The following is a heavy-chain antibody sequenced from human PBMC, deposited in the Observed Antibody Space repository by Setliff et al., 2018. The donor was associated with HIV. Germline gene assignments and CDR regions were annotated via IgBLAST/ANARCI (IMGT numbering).Heavy chain of an antibody. CDR3: TRHGAYYEFLTYYYPRYSFDF. Sequence: SETLSLTCTVSGGSMSSFYWSWIRQSPEKGLEWIGYIYYSGTTNYNPALESRVTIAVDTSKNQFSLRLTSVTSADTAVYYCTRHGAYYEFLTYYYPRYSFDFWGQGTLVTVSS. D-gene: IGHD3-9*01. J-gene: IGHJ4*02. V-gene: IGHV4-59*01. CDR1: GGSMSSFY. CDR2: IYYSGTT.